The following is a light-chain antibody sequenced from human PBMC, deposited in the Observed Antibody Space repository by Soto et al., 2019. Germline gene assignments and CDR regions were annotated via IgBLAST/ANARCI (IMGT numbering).Light chain of an antibody. V-gene: IGLV4-69*01. J-gene: IGLJ2*01. CDR1: SGHSSYA. CDR2: VNSHGSH. CDR3: QTWGTGIQV. Sequence: QLVLTQSPSASASLGASVKLTCTLSSGHSSYAIAWHQQQPEKGPRYLMKVNSHGSHNKGDGIPDRFSGSSSGAERSLTISSLQSEDEADYYCQTWGTGIQVFGGGTKLTVL.